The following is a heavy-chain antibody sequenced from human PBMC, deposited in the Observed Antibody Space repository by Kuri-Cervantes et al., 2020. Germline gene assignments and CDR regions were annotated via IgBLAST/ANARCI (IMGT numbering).Heavy chain of an antibody. J-gene: IGHJ4*02. Sequence: GESLKISCAASGFTFSNAWMSWVRQAPGKGLEWVGCIKSKTDGGTTDYAAPVKGRFTISRDDSKNTLYLQMNSLKTEDTAVYYCTTLSYYDILTGYYRDYWGQGTLVTVSS. CDR1: GFTFSNAW. CDR2: IKSKTDGGTT. CDR3: TTLSYYDILTGYYRDY. V-gene: IGHV3-15*01. D-gene: IGHD3-9*01.